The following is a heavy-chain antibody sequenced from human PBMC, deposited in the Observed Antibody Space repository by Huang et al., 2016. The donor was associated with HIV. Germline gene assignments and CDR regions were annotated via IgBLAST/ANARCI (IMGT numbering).Heavy chain of an antibody. CDR3: ATDLGPMTSGAF. CDR2: FNGEEGET. J-gene: IGHJ4*02. CDR1: GITLSEGS. Sequence: QVQLVQSGAEVKKPGASVKVSCKVTGITLSEGSMHWVRQTPGNGLEGMGGFNGEEGETIYAQKFEGRATMTEDTSTDTAYMELSSLRSEDTGFYYCATDLGPMTSGAFWGQGTLVTVSA. V-gene: IGHV1-24*01.